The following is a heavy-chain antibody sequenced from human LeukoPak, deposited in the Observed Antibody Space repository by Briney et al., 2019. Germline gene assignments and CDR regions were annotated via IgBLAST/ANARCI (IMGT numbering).Heavy chain of an antibody. Sequence: SETLSLTCTVSGGSISNYYWSWIRQPPGKGLEWIGYIYYSGRTRYNPSLKSPVTISVDTSKNQFSLRLSSVTAADTAVYFCARGQKYRYGYTVTELGSGYFDYWGQGALVTVSS. V-gene: IGHV4-59*12. CDR3: ARGQKYRYGYTVTELGSGYFDY. CDR2: IYYSGRT. CDR1: GGSISNYY. J-gene: IGHJ4*02. D-gene: IGHD5-18*01.